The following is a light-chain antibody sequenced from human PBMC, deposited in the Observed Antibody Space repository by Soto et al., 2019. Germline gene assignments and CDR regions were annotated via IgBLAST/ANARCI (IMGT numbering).Light chain of an antibody. CDR2: AGS. CDR1: QTIATF. Sequence: DIQMTQAPSSLSASVGDRVIITCRASQTIATFINWYQHKPGKAPRLLIYAGSSLHDGVPFRFSGSGSGAEFTLTISNLEREDFASYFCQQSYTSRPWTFGQGTKVEVK. CDR3: QQSYTSRPWT. J-gene: IGKJ1*01. V-gene: IGKV1-39*01.